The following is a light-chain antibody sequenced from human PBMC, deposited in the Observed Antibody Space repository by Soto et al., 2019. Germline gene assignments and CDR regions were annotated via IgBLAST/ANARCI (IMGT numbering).Light chain of an antibody. CDR1: QDISNY. CDR3: QQYDNLLLT. V-gene: IGKV1-33*01. J-gene: IGKJ4*01. Sequence: DIQMTQSPSSLSASVGDRVTITCQASQDISNYVNWYQLKPGKAPKLLIYDASNLETGVPSRFSGSGSGTDFTFTISSLQPEDIATYYCQQYDNLLLTFGGGTKVEIK. CDR2: DAS.